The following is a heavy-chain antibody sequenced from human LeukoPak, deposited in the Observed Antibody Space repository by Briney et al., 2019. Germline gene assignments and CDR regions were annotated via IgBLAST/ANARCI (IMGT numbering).Heavy chain of an antibody. Sequence: ASVKVSCKASGYTFTGYYMHWVRQAAGQGLEWRGWINPNSGGTNYAQKFQGRVTMTRDTSISTAYMELSRLRSDDTAVYYCARDLSPYYGSGSWDYWGQGTLVTVSS. D-gene: IGHD3-10*01. V-gene: IGHV1-2*02. J-gene: IGHJ4*02. CDR3: ARDLSPYYGSGSWDY. CDR1: GYTFTGYY. CDR2: INPNSGGT.